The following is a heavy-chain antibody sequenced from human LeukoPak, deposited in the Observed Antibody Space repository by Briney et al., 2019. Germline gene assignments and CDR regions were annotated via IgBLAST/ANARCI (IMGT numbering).Heavy chain of an antibody. D-gene: IGHD5-12*01. V-gene: IGHV3-23*01. CDR3: AKDLAKPGYFDY. J-gene: IGHJ4*02. CDR2: ISGSGGST. Sequence: GSLRLSCAASGFTFSSYAMSWVRPAPGKGLGGVSAISGSGGSTYYADSVKGRFTISRDNSKNTLYLQMNSLRAEDTAVYYCAKDLAKPGYFDYWGQGTLVTVSS. CDR1: GFTFSSYA.